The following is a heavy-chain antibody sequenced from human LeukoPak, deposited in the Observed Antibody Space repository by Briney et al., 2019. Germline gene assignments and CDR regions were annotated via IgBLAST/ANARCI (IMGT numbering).Heavy chain of an antibody. Sequence: GESLKISCKGSGYSFTSYWISWVRQMPGKGLEWMGRIDPSDSYTNYSPSFQGHVTISADKSISTAYPQWSSLKASDTAMYYCARHRRGVISPPFDYWGQGTLVTVSS. J-gene: IGHJ4*02. CDR1: GYSFTSYW. CDR2: IDPSDSYT. CDR3: ARHRRGVISPPFDY. D-gene: IGHD3-16*02. V-gene: IGHV5-10-1*01.